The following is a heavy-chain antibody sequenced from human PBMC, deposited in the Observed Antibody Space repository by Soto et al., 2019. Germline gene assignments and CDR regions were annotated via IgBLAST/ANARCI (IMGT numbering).Heavy chain of an antibody. CDR1: GGSISSGGYY. J-gene: IGHJ4*02. Sequence: SETLSLTCTVSGGSISSGGYYWSWIRQHPGKGLEWIGYIYYSGSTYYNPSLKSRVTISVDTSKNQFSLKLSSVTAADTAVYYCARGLRDYDDSSGYYRLINFDYWRQGTMVTVSS. CDR2: IYYSGST. D-gene: IGHD3-22*01. CDR3: ARGLRDYDDSSGYYRLINFDY. V-gene: IGHV4-31*03.